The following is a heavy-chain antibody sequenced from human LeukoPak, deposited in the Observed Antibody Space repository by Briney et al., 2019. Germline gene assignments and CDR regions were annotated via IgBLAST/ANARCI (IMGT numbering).Heavy chain of an antibody. D-gene: IGHD6-19*01. CDR1: GFTFDDYA. V-gene: IGHV3-9*03. Sequence: GGSLRLSCAASGFTFDDYAMHWVRQAPGKGLEGVSGISWNSGSIGYADSVKGRFTISRDNAKNSLYLQMNSLRAEDMSLYYCAKDMILRGIAVAGLFDYWGQGTLATVSS. J-gene: IGHJ4*02. CDR3: AKDMILRGIAVAGLFDY. CDR2: ISWNSGSI.